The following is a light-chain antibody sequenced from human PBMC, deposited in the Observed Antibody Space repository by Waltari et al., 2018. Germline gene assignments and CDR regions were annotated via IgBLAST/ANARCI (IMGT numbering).Light chain of an antibody. CDR3: QSYDYSLRAAV. CDR1: SANIGAAYN. Sequence: QSVLTQPPPVSGPPGQRVTISCPGNSANIGAAYNVHWYQHLPGTAPKPLVYVNNNRPSGIPAPFSGSKSGTSASLAIHGVQAEDEADYYCQSYDYSLRAAVFGGGTKLTIL. CDR2: VNN. V-gene: IGLV1-40*01. J-gene: IGLJ2*01.